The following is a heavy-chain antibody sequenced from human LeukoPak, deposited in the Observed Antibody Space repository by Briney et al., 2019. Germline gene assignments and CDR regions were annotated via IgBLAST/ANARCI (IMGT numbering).Heavy chain of an antibody. CDR3: ARGGSSWYFDY. J-gene: IGHJ4*02. V-gene: IGHV4-31*03. CDR2: IYYSGTT. CDR1: GGSISSGGYY. D-gene: IGHD6-13*01. Sequence: TLSLTFTVSGGSISSGGYYWSWIRPHPGKGLEWIGYIYYSGTTYSNPSLKSRVTISVDTSKNQFSLKLSSVTAADMAVYYCARGGSSWYFDYWGQGTLVTVSS.